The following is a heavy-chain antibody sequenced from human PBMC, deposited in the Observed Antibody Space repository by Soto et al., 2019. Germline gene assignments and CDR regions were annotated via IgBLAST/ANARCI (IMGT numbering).Heavy chain of an antibody. V-gene: IGHV4-4*02. D-gene: IGHD2-15*01. Sequence: QVQLQESGPGLVKPSGTLSLTCAVSGDSISSRNWWSWVRQPPGKGLEWIGEISHGGNTNYNPSLQSRVTISVDKSKNQFSLKRSSVTAADTAVYYCARAGRGYCSGFSCDSGLYGMDVWGQGTTVTVSS. J-gene: IGHJ6*02. CDR1: GDSISSRNW. CDR2: ISHGGNT. CDR3: ARAGRGYCSGFSCDSGLYGMDV.